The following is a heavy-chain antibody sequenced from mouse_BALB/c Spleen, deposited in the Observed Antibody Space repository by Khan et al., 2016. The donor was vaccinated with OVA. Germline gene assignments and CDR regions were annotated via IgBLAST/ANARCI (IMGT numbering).Heavy chain of an antibody. CDR1: GYSFTGYF. D-gene: IGHD1-1*01. J-gene: IGHJ2*01. Sequence: EVKLQESGPELVKPGASVKISCTASGYSFTGYFMNWVMQSHGKSLEWIGRINPHIGEAFYNQQFKGKATLTVDESSSTAHMELRSLAAEDSAVYYCARKNGSYFDYWGQGTTLTVSS. CDR3: ARKNGSYFDY. CDR2: INPHIGEA. V-gene: IGHV1-20*02.